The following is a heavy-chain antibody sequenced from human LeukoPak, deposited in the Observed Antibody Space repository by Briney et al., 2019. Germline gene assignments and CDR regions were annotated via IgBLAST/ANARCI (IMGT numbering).Heavy chain of an antibody. Sequence: PSETLSLTCAVSGGSIGSYYWSWLRQPPGRGLEWIGYIYYSGTTNYNPSLKSRVTISVDTSKNQFSLKLTSVTAADTAIYYGAREDPQTTVPEGLDVWGQGTTVTVSS. V-gene: IGHV4-59*01. CDR1: GGSIGSYY. J-gene: IGHJ6*02. D-gene: IGHD4-17*01. CDR3: AREDPQTTVPEGLDV. CDR2: IYYSGTT.